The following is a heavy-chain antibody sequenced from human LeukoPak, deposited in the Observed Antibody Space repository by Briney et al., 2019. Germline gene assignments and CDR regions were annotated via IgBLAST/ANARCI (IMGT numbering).Heavy chain of an antibody. D-gene: IGHD1-26*01. Sequence: SETLSLTCSDSGGSMNRYYWSWIRQPPGKGLGWIGFVYYSGSTNYNPSLKSRVTISVDTSKNQFSLKLSSVTAADTAVYYCAGSVIRANGSYSNDYWGQGTLVTVSS. J-gene: IGHJ4*02. CDR2: VYYSGST. CDR1: GGSMNRYY. V-gene: IGHV4-59*01. CDR3: AGSVIRANGSYSNDY.